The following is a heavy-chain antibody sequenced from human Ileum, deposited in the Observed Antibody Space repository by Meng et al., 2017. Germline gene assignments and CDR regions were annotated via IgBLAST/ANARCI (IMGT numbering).Heavy chain of an antibody. CDR1: GGSVSSNIAA. CDR3: ASGSGSLDY. D-gene: IGHD3-3*01. Sequence: QVTLQQQGPGLGKPSQTLSPTLAVSGGSVSSNIAAWNWIRQSPLRGLEWLGRTYYRSKWYSEYAVSVKSRISITPDTSKNQFSLQMNSVTPEDTAVYYCASGSGSLDYWGPGTLVTVSS. CDR2: TYYRSKWYS. J-gene: IGHJ4*02. V-gene: IGHV6-1*01.